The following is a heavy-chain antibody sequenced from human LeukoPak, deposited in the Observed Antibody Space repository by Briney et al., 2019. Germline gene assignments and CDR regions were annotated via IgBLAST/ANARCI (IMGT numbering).Heavy chain of an antibody. D-gene: IGHD4-11*01. Sequence: SETLSLTCAVYGGSFSGYYWSWIRQPPGKGLEWIGEINRSGSTNYNPSLKSRVTISVDTSKNQFSLKLSSVTAADTAVYYCARAGTDYSNYGKYYFDYWGQGTLVTVSS. CDR1: GGSFSGYY. J-gene: IGHJ4*02. CDR2: INRSGST. V-gene: IGHV4-34*01. CDR3: ARAGTDYSNYGKYYFDY.